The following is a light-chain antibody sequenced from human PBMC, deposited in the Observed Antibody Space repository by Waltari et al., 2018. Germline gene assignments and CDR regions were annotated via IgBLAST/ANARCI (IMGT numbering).Light chain of an antibody. V-gene: IGLV2-14*01. Sequence: QSALTQPVSVSGSPGPSITISCTGTGSDIGAYNYVSWYQPPPGNAPKLVIFQVNGRPSGVSPRFSGSKSAYTASLTISGLQAEDEADYYCSSYTATSNGLARVFGGGTKLTVL. CDR1: GSDIGAYNY. CDR3: SSYTATSNGLARV. J-gene: IGLJ2*01. CDR2: QVN.